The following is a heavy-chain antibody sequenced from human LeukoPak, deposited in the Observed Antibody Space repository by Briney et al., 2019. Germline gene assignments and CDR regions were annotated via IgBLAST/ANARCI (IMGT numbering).Heavy chain of an antibody. CDR2: INHSGST. D-gene: IGHD2-2*02. J-gene: IGHJ6*02. CDR3: ARGGRVVPAAIPAPYYYYYGMDV. Sequence: PSETLSLTCAVYGGSFSGYDWSWIRQPPGKGLEWIGEINHSGSTNYNPSLKSRVTISVDTSKNQFSLKLSSVTAADTAVYYCARGGRVVPAAIPAPYYYYYGMDVWGQGTTVTVSS. V-gene: IGHV4-34*01. CDR1: GGSFSGYD.